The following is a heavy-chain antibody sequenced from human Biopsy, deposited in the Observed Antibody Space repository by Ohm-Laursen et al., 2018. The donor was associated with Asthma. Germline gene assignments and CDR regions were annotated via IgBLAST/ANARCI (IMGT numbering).Heavy chain of an antibody. CDR3: ARVAYGDLTCFDP. CDR2: INSDGSST. D-gene: IGHD4-17*01. V-gene: IGHV3-74*01. J-gene: IGHJ5*02. CDR1: GFTFSSYW. Sequence: SLRLSCSASGFTFSSYWMHWVRQAPGKGLVWVSRINSDGSSTSYADPVKGRFTISRDNAKNTLYLQMNSLRAEDTAVYYCARVAYGDLTCFDPWGQGTQVTVSS.